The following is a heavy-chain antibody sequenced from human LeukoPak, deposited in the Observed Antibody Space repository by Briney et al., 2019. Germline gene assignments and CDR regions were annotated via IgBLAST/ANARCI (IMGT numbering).Heavy chain of an antibody. D-gene: IGHD2-15*01. CDR1: GFTFSSYW. V-gene: IGHV3-7*01. Sequence: GGSLRLSCVGSGFTFSSYWMSWVRQAPGKEREWVASIKDDKTEIQHAHSVKGPLIIATYNAKNSLYPQMTSLRDEDTVVYYCARHSGRALEYRGQGTLVTVSS. CDR2: IKDDKTEI. CDR3: ARHSGRALEY. J-gene: IGHJ4*02.